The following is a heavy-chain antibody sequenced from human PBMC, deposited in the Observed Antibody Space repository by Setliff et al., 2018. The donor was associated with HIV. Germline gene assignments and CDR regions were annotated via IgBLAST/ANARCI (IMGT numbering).Heavy chain of an antibody. CDR1: GFTFSDHY. D-gene: IGHD1-26*01. J-gene: IGHJ4*02. CDR2: ISGGSTSHM. V-gene: IGHV3-11*03. CDR3: ARLAHPRYSGNYYGTSAGTFDY. Sequence: GGSLRLSCAASGFTFSDHYMSWIRQAPGKGLEWVSYISGGSTSHMNYADSVKGRFTISRDNSKNTVYLQMNSLRADDTAVYFCARLAHPRYSGNYYGTSAGTFDYWGQGTLVTVSS.